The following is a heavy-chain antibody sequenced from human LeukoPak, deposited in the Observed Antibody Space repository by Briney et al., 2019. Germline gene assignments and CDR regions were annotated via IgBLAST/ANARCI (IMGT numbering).Heavy chain of an antibody. CDR3: ARDLLLYFGEVTMAFDY. Sequence: TGGSLRLSCAASGFTFSSYSMNWVRQAPGKGLGWVSSISSSSSYIYYADSVKGRFTISRDNAKNSLSLQMNSLRAEDTAVYYCARDLLLYFGEVTMAFDYWGLGTLVTVSS. CDR1: GFTFSSYS. D-gene: IGHD3-10*01. V-gene: IGHV3-21*01. CDR2: ISSSSSYI. J-gene: IGHJ4*02.